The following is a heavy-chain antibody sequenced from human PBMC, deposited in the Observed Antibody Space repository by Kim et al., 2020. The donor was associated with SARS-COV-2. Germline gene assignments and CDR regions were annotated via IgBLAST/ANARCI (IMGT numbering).Heavy chain of an antibody. D-gene: IGHD4-17*01. CDR1: GGSFSGYY. CDR2: INHSGST. Sequence: SETLSLTCAVYGGSFSGYYWSWIRQPPGKGLEWIGEINHSGSTNYNPSLKSRVTISVDTSKNQFSLKLSSVTAADTAVYYCARPRVRGDYAYWGQGTLVTVSS. J-gene: IGHJ4*02. V-gene: IGHV4-34*01. CDR3: ARPRVRGDYAY.